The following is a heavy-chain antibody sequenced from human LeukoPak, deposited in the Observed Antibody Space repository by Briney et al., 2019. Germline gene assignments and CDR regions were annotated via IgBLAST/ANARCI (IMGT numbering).Heavy chain of an antibody. D-gene: IGHD3-22*01. CDR1: GFTFSSYE. CDR2: IKQDGSEK. V-gene: IGHV3-7*01. CDR3: AKDFPYYYDTSGYYHDY. J-gene: IGHJ4*02. Sequence: PGGSLRLSCAASGFTFSSYEMNWVRQAPGKGLEWVANIKQDGSEKYYVDSVKGRFTISRDNAKNSLYLQMNSLRAEDTAVYYCAKDFPYYYDTSGYYHDYWGQGTLVTVSS.